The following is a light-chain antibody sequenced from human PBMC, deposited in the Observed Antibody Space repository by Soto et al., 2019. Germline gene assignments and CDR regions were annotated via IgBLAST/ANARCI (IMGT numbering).Light chain of an antibody. J-gene: IGKJ1*01. CDR3: QQTYSTPGT. CDR1: QTIKTY. CDR2: AAS. V-gene: IGKV1-39*01. Sequence: DIQMTQSPSPLSASVGDSVTITCRASQTIKTYLNWYRHKPGEAPTLLIYAASRLQTGVPSRFSGSGSGTFFTLSISSLQPEDVATYYCQQTYSTPGTFGQGTKVEV.